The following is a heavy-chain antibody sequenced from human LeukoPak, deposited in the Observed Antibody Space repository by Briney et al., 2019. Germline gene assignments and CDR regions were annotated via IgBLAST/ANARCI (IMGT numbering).Heavy chain of an antibody. CDR1: GYTFTGYY. D-gene: IGHD3-22*01. J-gene: IGHJ4*02. V-gene: IGHV1-2*02. Sequence: ASVKVSCKASGYTFTGYYMYWVRQAPGQGLEWMGWINPNSGGTNYAQKFQGRVTMTRDTSISTAYMELSRLRSDDTAVYYCARVYRSYYYDSSGYSFLPVFDYWGQGTLVTVSS. CDR2: INPNSGGT. CDR3: ARVYRSYYYDSSGYSFLPVFDY.